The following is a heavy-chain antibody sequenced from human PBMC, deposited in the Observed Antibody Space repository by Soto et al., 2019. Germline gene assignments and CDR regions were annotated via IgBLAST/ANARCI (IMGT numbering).Heavy chain of an antibody. CDR2: INHSGST. Sequence: SETLSLTCAVYGGSFSGYYWSWIRQPPGKGLEWIGEINHSGSTNYNPSLKSRVTISVDTSKNQFSLKLSSVTAADTAVYYCARGSLIKYIVVVPAAIFSNYFDYWGQGTLVTVSS. J-gene: IGHJ4*02. CDR1: GGSFSGYY. D-gene: IGHD2-2*02. CDR3: ARGSLIKYIVVVPAAIFSNYFDY. V-gene: IGHV4-34*01.